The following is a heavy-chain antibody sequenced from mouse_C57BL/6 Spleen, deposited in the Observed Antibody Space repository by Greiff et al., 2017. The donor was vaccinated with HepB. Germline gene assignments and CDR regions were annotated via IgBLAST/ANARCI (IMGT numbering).Heavy chain of an antibody. CDR1: GFTFSSYG. J-gene: IGHJ2*01. D-gene: IGHD6-1*01. V-gene: IGHV5-6*01. CDR2: ISSGGSYT. CDR3: ARHGSNYFDY. Sequence: EVQVVESGGDLVKPGGSLKLSCAASGFTFSSYGMSWVRQTPDKRLEWVATISSGGSYTYYPDSVKGRFTISRDNAKNTLYLQMSSLKSEDTAMYYCARHGSNYFDYWGQGTTLTVSS.